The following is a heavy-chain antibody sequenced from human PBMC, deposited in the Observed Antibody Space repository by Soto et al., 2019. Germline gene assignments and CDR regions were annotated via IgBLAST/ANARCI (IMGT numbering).Heavy chain of an antibody. CDR1: GFTFYMYR. J-gene: IGHJ4*02. CDR3: TRGPRATSAGKSAH. Sequence: PEGSLRLSCAGSGFTFYMYRMHWVRQVPGKGPVWVARLYNDGTYADYADSVKGRFTISRDNAKDTLYLQMNDLRAEDSALYHCTRGPRATSAGKSAHCGQGTRVTVAS. V-gene: IGHV3-74*01. D-gene: IGHD6-13*01. CDR2: LYNDGTYA.